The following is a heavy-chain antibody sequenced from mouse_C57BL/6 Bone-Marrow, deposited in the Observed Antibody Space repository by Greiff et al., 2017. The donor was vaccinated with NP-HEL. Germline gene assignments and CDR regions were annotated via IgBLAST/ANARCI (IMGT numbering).Heavy chain of an antibody. V-gene: IGHV3-6*01. J-gene: IGHJ4*01. CDR3: ARGGYYYGSWYAMDY. Sequence: EVQLVESGPGLVKPSQSLSLTCSVTGYSITSGYYWNWIRQFPGNKLEWMGYISYDGSNNYNPSLKNRISITRDTSKNQFFLKLNSVTTEDTATYYCARGGYYYGSWYAMDYWGQGTSVTVSS. CDR1: GYSITSGYY. D-gene: IGHD1-1*01. CDR2: ISYDGSN.